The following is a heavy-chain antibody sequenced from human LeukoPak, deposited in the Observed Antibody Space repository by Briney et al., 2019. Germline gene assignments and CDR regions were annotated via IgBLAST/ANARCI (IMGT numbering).Heavy chain of an antibody. J-gene: IGHJ3*02. Sequence: SQTLSLTCTVSGGSISSGGYYWSWIRQPPGKGLEWIGYIYHSGSTYYNPSLKSRVTISVDTSKNQFSLRLNSVTAADTAVYYCARLRLRYDSNGYSTSYEAVDIWGQGTVVTVSS. V-gene: IGHV4-30-2*01. CDR1: GGSISSGGYY. CDR3: ARLRLRYDSNGYSTSYEAVDI. CDR2: IYHSGST. D-gene: IGHD3-22*01.